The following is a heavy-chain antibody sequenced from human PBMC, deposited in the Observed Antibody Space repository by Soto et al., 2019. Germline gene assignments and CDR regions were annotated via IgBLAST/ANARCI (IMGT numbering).Heavy chain of an antibody. V-gene: IGHV3-21*01. CDR2: ISSSSSYI. D-gene: IGHD3-22*01. J-gene: IGHJ4*02. CDR1: GFTFSSYS. Sequence: EVQLVESGGGLVKPGGSLRLSCAASGFTFSSYSMNWLRQAPGKGLEWVSAISSSSSYIYYADSVKVRFTIYRDNAKNSLYLQMNSLRAEDTAVYYCARDIDYYDSSGYYRDYWGQGTLVTVSS. CDR3: ARDIDYYDSSGYYRDY.